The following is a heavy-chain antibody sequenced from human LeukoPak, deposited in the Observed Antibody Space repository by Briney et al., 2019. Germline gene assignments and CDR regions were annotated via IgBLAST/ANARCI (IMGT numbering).Heavy chain of an antibody. J-gene: IGHJ4*02. V-gene: IGHV3-23*01. CDR3: VKDDGWVQYAN. D-gene: IGHD5-24*01. CDR1: GIIFSSYS. Sequence: GGSLRLSCAASGIIFSSYSMNWVRQAPGKGLEWVSGIRADAVTTYYADSVKGRFIISRDNSKNTVYLQMNSLSAEDAAVYYCVKDDGWVQYANWGQGTLVTVSS. CDR2: IRADAVTT.